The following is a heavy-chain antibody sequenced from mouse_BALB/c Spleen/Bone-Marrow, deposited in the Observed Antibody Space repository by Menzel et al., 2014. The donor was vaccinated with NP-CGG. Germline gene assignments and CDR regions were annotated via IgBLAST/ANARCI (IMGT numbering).Heavy chain of an antibody. J-gene: IGHJ3*01. CDR2: IRNKANGYTT. V-gene: IGHV7-3*02. CDR1: GFTFTDYY. D-gene: IGHD2-1*01. CDR3: ARDIGNYVRFAY. Sequence: EVHLVESGGGLVQPGGSLRLSCATSGFTFTDYYMSWVRQPPGKALEWLGFIRNKANGYTTEYSASVKGRFTISRDNSHSILYLQMNTLRAEDSATYYCARDIGNYVRFAYWGQGTLVTVSA.